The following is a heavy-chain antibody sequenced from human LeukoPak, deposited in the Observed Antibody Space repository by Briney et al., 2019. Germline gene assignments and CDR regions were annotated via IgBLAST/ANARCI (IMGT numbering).Heavy chain of an antibody. D-gene: IGHD3-10*01. CDR1: GFTFSSYA. CDR3: ANVYYFGSGTYESRYFDY. V-gene: IGHV3-23*01. CDR2: ISGSGGST. J-gene: IGHJ4*02. Sequence: GGSLRLSCAVSGFTFSSYAMSWVRQAPGKGLEWVSAISGSGGSTCYADSVKGPFTISRDNSKNTLYLQMNSLRAEDTAVYYCANVYYFGSGTYESRYFDYWGQGTLVTVSS.